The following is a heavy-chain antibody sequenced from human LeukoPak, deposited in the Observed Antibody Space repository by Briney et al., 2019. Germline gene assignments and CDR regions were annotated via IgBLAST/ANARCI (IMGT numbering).Heavy chain of an antibody. CDR2: MSSSGYS. V-gene: IGHV4-39*07. J-gene: IGHJ2*01. D-gene: IGHD1-26*01. CDR3: ARVWAFGYFDV. Sequence: SETLSLTCTVSGGSIGSTTNFWGWLRQPPGKGLEWIGDMSSSGYSHYTPSLKSRVSISIDTSKNQFSLRLSSVTAADTALYYCARVWAFGYFDVWGRGARVTVSS. CDR1: GGSIGSTTNF.